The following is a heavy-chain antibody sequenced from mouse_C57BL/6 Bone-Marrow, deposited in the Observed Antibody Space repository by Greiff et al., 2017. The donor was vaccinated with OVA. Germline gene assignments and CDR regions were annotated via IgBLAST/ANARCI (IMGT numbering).Heavy chain of an antibody. CDR1: GFTFSDYG. CDR2: ISNLAYSI. CDR3: ARKGDYYGSSYWYFDV. D-gene: IGHD1-1*01. Sequence: EVKLMESGGGLVQPGGSLKLSCAASGFTFSDYGMAWVRQAPRKGPEWVAFISNLAYSIYYADTVTGRFTISRENAKNTLYLEISSLRSEDTAMYYCARKGDYYGSSYWYFDVWGTGTTVTVSS. J-gene: IGHJ1*03. V-gene: IGHV5-15*01.